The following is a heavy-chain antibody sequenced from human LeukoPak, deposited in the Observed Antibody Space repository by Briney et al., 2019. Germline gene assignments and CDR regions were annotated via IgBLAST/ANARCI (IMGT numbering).Heavy chain of an antibody. J-gene: IGHJ4*02. D-gene: IGHD6-13*01. Sequence: SETLSLTCAVYGGSFSGYYWSWIRQPPGKGLEWIGEINHSGSTNYNPSLKSRVTISVDTSKNQFSLKLSSVTAADTAVYYCARVFSSWYFDYWGQGTLVTVSS. CDR3: ARVFSSWYFDY. CDR2: INHSGST. V-gene: IGHV4-34*01. CDR1: GGSFSGYY.